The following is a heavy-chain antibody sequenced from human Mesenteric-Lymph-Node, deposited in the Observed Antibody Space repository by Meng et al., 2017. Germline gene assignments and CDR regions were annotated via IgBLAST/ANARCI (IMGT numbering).Heavy chain of an antibody. J-gene: IGHJ4*02. CDR3: TTGLLIAVAGVEFDY. D-gene: IGHD6-19*01. Sequence: GESLKISCAASGFTFSNAWMSWVRQAPGKGLEWVGRIKSKTDGGTTDYAAPVKGRFTISRDDSKNTLYLPMNSLKTEDTAVYYCTTGLLIAVAGVEFDYWGQGTLVTVSS. CDR2: IKSKTDGGTT. CDR1: GFTFSNAW. V-gene: IGHV3-15*01.